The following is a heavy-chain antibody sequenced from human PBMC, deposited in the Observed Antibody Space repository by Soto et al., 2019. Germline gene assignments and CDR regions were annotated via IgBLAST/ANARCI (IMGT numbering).Heavy chain of an antibody. J-gene: IGHJ2*01. D-gene: IGHD5-12*01. CDR1: GGTFSSYT. CDR2: MIPIFGTA. V-gene: IGHV1-69*12. CDR3: ARGNHRWLQLWYFDL. Sequence: QVQLVQSGAEVKKPGSSVTVSCKASGGTFSSYTISWVRQAPGQGLEWMGGMIPIFGTANYAQKFQGRVTITADESTSTAYMELSSLRSEDTAVYYCARGNHRWLQLWYFDLWGGGTLVTVSS.